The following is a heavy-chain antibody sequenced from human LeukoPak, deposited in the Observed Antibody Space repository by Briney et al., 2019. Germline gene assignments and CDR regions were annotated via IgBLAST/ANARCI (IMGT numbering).Heavy chain of an antibody. J-gene: IGHJ4*02. CDR3: ARDSVEMATILYSY. D-gene: IGHD5-24*01. Sequence: GASVKVSCKASGYTFTSYYMHWVRQAPGQGLEWMGRIIPILGIANYAQKFQGRVTITADKSTSTAYMELSSLRSEDTAVYYCARDSVEMATILYSYWGQGTLVTVSS. V-gene: IGHV1-69*04. CDR2: IIPILGIA. CDR1: GYTFTSYY.